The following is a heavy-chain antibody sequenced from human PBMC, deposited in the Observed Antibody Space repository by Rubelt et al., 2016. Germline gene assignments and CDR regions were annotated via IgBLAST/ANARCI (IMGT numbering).Heavy chain of an antibody. CDR3: ARPDGVGTTWY. CDR1: GGSISSGSYY. D-gene: IGHD1-26*01. J-gene: IGHJ4*02. Sequence: QVQLQESGPGLVKPSQTLSLTCTVSGGSISSGSYYWGWIRQPPGKGLEWIGSVYYSGSTYYNPSLKSRVTISIDTSENQFYLKRSSVTAADTAVYCCARPDGVGTTWYWGQGTRVTVSS. CDR2: VYYSGST. V-gene: IGHV4-39*01.